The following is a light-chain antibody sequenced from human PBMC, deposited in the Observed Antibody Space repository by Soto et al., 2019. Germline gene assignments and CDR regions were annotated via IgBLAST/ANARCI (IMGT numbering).Light chain of an antibody. Sequence: DIQMTQSPSTLSASVGDRVTITCRASQSISSWLAWYQQKPGKAPKLLIYDASSLESWVPSRFSGSGSGTEFTLTIISLQPDDFATYYCQQYNSYWTFGQGTKVEIK. J-gene: IGKJ1*01. V-gene: IGKV1-5*01. CDR3: QQYNSYWT. CDR2: DAS. CDR1: QSISSW.